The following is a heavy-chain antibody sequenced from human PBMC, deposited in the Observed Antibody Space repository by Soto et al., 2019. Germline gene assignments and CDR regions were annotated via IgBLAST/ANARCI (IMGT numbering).Heavy chain of an antibody. CDR1: GGSVSSVNTC. J-gene: IGHJ4*02. Sequence: SETLSLTCSVSGGSVSSVNTCWSWIRQPPGKGQEWIGYIYHSGITNCTPSLKSRVTKSIDTCKNHFTLTLTSVTAADTAVYYCGTLDRTYYLDFCGQGTTVTFYS. CDR3: GTLDRTYYLDF. CDR2: IYHSGIT. V-gene: IGHV4-61*03. D-gene: IGHD3-16*01.